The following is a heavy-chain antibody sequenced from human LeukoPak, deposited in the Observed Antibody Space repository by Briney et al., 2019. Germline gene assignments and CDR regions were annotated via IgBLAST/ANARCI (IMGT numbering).Heavy chain of an antibody. V-gene: IGHV4-34*01. CDR1: AASFSGYY. J-gene: IGHJ4*02. Sequence: SASLSLTCAVYAASFSGYYWSWIRQPPGKGLEWLGEINHSGRTNYNPSLKSRVTISVDTSKNQFYLKLSSVTASDKAVYYCGRGGYCTNGVCGLNSDGGYVNYWGQGTLVSVSS. D-gene: IGHD2-8*01. CDR3: GRGGYCTNGVCGLNSDGGYVNY. CDR2: INHSGRT.